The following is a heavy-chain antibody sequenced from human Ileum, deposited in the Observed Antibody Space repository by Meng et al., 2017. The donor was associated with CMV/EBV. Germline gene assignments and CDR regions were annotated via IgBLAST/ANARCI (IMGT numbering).Heavy chain of an antibody. CDR1: GFTFSDHR. CDR2: IRERPNTYTT. D-gene: IGHD3-10*01. V-gene: IGHV3-72*01. J-gene: IGHJ4*02. Sequence: GESLKIPCAASGFTFSDHRMDWFRQAPGKGLEWVGRIRERPNTYTTEYAASVKGRFIISRDDSKNSLYLQMNSLKTEDAAVYYCARDSMQGGGFDYWGQGTLVTVSS. CDR3: ARDSMQGGGFDY.